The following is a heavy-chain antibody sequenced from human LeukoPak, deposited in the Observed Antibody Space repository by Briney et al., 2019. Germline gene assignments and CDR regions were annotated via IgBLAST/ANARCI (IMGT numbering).Heavy chain of an antibody. CDR2: IVGSST. V-gene: IGHV3-23*01. Sequence: GRSLRLSCAASGFTVRDYDMSCIRQAPGEGLELVSAIVGSSTHHADSVKGRFTISRDNFKNTLNLQMNSLRAEDSAIYYCTRDEPGSSWFNWGQGTLVTVSS. D-gene: IGHD6-19*01. CDR1: GFTVRDYD. J-gene: IGHJ4*02. CDR3: TRDEPGSSWFN.